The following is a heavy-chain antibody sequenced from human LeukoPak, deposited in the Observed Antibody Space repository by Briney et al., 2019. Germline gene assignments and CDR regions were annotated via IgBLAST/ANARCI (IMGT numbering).Heavy chain of an antibody. CDR2: LSTYNGNT. CDR1: GYTFTSYG. Sequence: GASGKVSCKASGYTFTSYGLSWVRHAPGQGLEWMGCLSTYNGNTNYAQKLQGRVTMTTDTSTSTAYMELRSLRSDDTAVYYCARDGHPGLDCSRASCYAVDYWGQGIVFTVSS. V-gene: IGHV1-18*01. CDR3: ARDGHPGLDCSRASCYAVDY. D-gene: IGHD2-2*01. J-gene: IGHJ4*02.